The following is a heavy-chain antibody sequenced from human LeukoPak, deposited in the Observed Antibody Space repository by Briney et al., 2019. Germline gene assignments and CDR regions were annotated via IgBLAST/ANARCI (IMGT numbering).Heavy chain of an antibody. V-gene: IGHV1-2*02. CDR2: INANSGGT. CDR1: GYTFTGYY. Sequence: GASVKVSCKASGYTFTGYYMHWVRQAPGQGLEWMGWINANSGGTNYAQKFQGRVTMTEDTSTDTAYMELSSLRSEDTAVYYCATGSRGYCSGGSCYWDYWGQGTLVTVSS. D-gene: IGHD2-15*01. J-gene: IGHJ4*02. CDR3: ATGSRGYCSGGSCYWDY.